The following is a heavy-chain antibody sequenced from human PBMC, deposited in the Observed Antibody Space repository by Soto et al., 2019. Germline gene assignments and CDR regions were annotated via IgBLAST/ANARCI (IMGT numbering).Heavy chain of an antibody. CDR3: ARDNWNSY. Sequence: EVQLVESGGGLVQPWGSLRLSCVASGFTFNMYWMHWVRQAPGKGLEWVSRIDNDGSATTYADSVKGRFTISRDNAKNTLFLQMNTLRVDDTAVYYCARDNWNSYWGQGTLVTVSS. V-gene: IGHV3-74*01. D-gene: IGHD1-1*01. J-gene: IGHJ4*02. CDR2: IDNDGSAT. CDR1: GFTFNMYW.